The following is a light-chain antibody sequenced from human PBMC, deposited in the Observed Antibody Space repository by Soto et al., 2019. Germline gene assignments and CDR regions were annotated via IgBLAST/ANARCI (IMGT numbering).Light chain of an antibody. Sequence: QYALTQPASVSGSPGQSITISCTGTNSDVGGYNYVSWYQQHPGKAPELMIYEVSHRPSGVSNRFSGSKSDNTASLTISGLQAEDEVDYYCSLYTSENTYVFGTGTKVTVL. CDR2: EVS. V-gene: IGLV2-14*01. CDR3: SLYTSENTYV. J-gene: IGLJ1*01. CDR1: NSDVGGYNY.